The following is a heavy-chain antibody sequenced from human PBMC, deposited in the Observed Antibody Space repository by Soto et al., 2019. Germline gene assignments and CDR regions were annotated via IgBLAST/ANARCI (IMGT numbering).Heavy chain of an antibody. Sequence: GASVKVSCKASGYAFTSYGISGVRQAAGQGLEWMGWISAYNGNTNYAQTLQGRGTMTTDTSTSTAYMELRSLRSDDTAVYYCARVADSWFDPWGQGTLVTVSS. CDR3: ARVADSWFDP. CDR1: GYAFTSYG. J-gene: IGHJ5*02. CDR2: ISAYNGNT. V-gene: IGHV1-18*01.